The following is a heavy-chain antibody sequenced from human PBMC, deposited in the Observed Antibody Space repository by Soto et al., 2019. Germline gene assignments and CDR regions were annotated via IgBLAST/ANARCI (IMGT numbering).Heavy chain of an antibody. Sequence: GGSLRLSCAASGFTVSSNYMSWVRQAPGKGLEWVSVIYSGDSTYYTDSVKGRFTISRDNSKNTLYLQMNSLRAEDTAVYYCARVLKAGAGAWGQGTLVTVSS. CDR1: GFTVSSNY. D-gene: IGHD1-26*01. CDR3: ARVLKAGAGA. CDR2: IYSGDST. J-gene: IGHJ4*02. V-gene: IGHV3-53*01.